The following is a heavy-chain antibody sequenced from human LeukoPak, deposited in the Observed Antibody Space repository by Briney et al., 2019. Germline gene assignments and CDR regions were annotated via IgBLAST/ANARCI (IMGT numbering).Heavy chain of an antibody. V-gene: IGHV3-21*01. CDR2: IISNSRYI. D-gene: IGHD4-23*01. Sequence: GGSLRLSCAASGFTFGSYTMNWVRQAPGRGLEWVSSIISNSRYIHYADSVKGRFTISRDNAKNSLYLQMNSLRAEDTAVYYCAREGYGGNYDYWGQGTLVTVSS. J-gene: IGHJ4*02. CDR3: AREGYGGNYDY. CDR1: GFTFGSYT.